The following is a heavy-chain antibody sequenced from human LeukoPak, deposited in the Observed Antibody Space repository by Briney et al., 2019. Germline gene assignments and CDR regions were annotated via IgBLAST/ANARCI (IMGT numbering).Heavy chain of an antibody. J-gene: IGHJ4*02. CDR2: INHSGST. V-gene: IGHV4-34*01. Sequence: SETLSLTCAVYGGSFSGYYWSWIRQPPGKGLEWIGEINHSGSTNYNPSLKSRVTISVDTSKNQFSLKLSSVTAADTAVCYCARSHGSGSYYNLNDYWGQGTLVTVSS. D-gene: IGHD3-10*01. CDR1: GGSFSGYY. CDR3: ARSHGSGSYYNLNDY.